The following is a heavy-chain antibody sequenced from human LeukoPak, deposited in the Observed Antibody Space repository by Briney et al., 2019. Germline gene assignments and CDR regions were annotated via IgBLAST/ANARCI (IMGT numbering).Heavy chain of an antibody. CDR1: GYNFAAYW. J-gene: IGHJ6*02. CDR2: VYPGDSDT. Sequence: PGESLTISCQGSGYNFAAYWIGWVRQMPGKGLEWMGIVYPGDSDTKYSPSFQGQVTISADKSISTAYLQWSSLQASDTATYYCARQSTRGVLRLLVWGQGTTVIVSS. V-gene: IGHV5-51*01. D-gene: IGHD3-3*01. CDR3: ARQSTRGVLRLLV.